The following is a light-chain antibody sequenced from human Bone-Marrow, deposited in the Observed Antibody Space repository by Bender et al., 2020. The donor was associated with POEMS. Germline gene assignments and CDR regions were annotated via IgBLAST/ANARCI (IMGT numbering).Light chain of an antibody. Sequence: QAVVTQEPSLTVSPGGTVTLTCGSSTGAVTSGHYPYWFQQKPGQAPRTLIYDTDSKHSWTPARFSGSLLGGKAALTLSGAQPEDEAEYYCLLSYSGGRAVFGGGTKVTVL. CDR2: DTD. V-gene: IGLV7-46*01. CDR3: LLSYSGGRAV. CDR1: TGAVTSGHY. J-gene: IGLJ2*01.